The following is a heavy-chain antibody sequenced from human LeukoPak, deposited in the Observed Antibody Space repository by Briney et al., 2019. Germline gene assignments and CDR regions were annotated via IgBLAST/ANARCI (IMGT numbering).Heavy chain of an antibody. CDR3: ARDSVRYCYYYMDV. CDR2: IYYSGST. J-gene: IGHJ6*03. V-gene: IGHV4-39*07. CDR1: GGSISSSSYY. Sequence: SETLSLTCTVSGGSISSSSYYWGWIRQPPGKGLEWIGSIYYSGSTYYNPSLKSRVTISVDTSKNQFSLKLSSVTAVDTAVYYCARDSVRYCYYYMDVWGKGTTVTVSS.